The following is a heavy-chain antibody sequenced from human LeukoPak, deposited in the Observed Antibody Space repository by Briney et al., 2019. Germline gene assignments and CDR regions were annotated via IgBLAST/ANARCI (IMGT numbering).Heavy chain of an antibody. J-gene: IGHJ4*02. Sequence: SGTLSLICAVSGGSISSSNWWSWVRQPPGKGLEWIGEIYHSGSTNYNPSLKSRVTVSVDTSKNQFSLKLSSVTAADTAVYYCARLSRRWTPSTTYYFDYWGQGTLVTVSS. CDR2: IYHSGST. CDR1: GGSISSSNW. CDR3: ARLSRRWTPSTTYYFDY. V-gene: IGHV4-4*02. D-gene: IGHD1-1*01.